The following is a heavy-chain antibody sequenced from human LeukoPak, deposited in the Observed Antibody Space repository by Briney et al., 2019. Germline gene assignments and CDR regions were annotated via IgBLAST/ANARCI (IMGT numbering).Heavy chain of an antibody. CDR3: AKFYEYCSSTSCTGYFEY. D-gene: IGHD2-2*01. J-gene: IGHJ4*02. CDR1: GFTFDDYA. V-gene: IGHV3-23*01. CDR2: ISGSGSST. Sequence: GGSLRLSCAASGFTFDDYAMHWVRQAPGKGLEWVSGISGSGSSTYYADSVKGRFTISRDNSKNTLYLQMNSLRAEDTAIYYCAKFYEYCSSTSCTGYFEYWGQGTLVTVSS.